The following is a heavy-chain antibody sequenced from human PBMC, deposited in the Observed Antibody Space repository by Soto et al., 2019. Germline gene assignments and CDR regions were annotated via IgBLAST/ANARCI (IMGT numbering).Heavy chain of an antibody. Sequence: ASAKVSSKVPGYTLTELSMHWVRHATGRGLEWMGGFDPEDGETIYAQKFQGRVTMTEDTSTDTVYMDLSSLRSEDTAVYYCAKVGFPYSYGYLFYYWGQGTLVTVSS. V-gene: IGHV1-24*01. J-gene: IGHJ4*02. CDR3: AKVGFPYSYGYLFYY. CDR2: FDPEDGET. D-gene: IGHD5-18*01. CDR1: GYTLTELS.